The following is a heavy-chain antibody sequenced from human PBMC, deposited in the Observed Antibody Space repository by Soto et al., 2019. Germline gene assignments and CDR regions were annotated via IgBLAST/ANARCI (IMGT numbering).Heavy chain of an antibody. J-gene: IGHJ4*02. D-gene: IGHD6-19*01. CDR2: IKQDGSEK. Sequence: ESGGGLVQPGGSLRLSCAASGFTFSSYWMSWVRQAPGKGLEWVANIKQDGSEKYYVDSVKGRFTISRDNARNSLFLQLNSLRAEDTAVYYCARGSYGSGPYYFDYWGQGTLVTVSS. CDR1: GFTFSSYW. CDR3: ARGSYGSGPYYFDY. V-gene: IGHV3-7*01.